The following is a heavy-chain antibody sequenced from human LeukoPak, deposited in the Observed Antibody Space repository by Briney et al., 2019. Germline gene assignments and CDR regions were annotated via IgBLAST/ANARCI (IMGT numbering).Heavy chain of an antibody. CDR3: TRDHCSFANCYEDYYYGMDV. CDR2: INPNNGGT. CDR1: GYTFTDYY. V-gene: IGHV1-2*02. Sequence: ASVKVSCKPSGYTFTDYYMHWVRQAPGQGLEWMGWINPNNGGTTYAQNFQGRVTMTRHTSISTAYMELSRLRSDDSAIYYCTRDHCSFANCYEDYYYGMDVWGQGTTVTVSS. D-gene: IGHD2-2*01. J-gene: IGHJ6*02.